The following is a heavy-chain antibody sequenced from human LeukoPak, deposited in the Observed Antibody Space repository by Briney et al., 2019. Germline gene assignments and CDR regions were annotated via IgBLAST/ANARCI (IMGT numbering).Heavy chain of an antibody. D-gene: IGHD4-17*01. CDR3: ARSDRDYGDYGAY. V-gene: IGHV1-2*02. CDR1: GYTFSDYY. CDR2: INPNGGGA. Sequence: ASVRVSCKASGYTFSDYYIHWVRQAPGQGLEWMGWINPNGGGANYAQKFQGRVTMTRDTSISTAYMELSRLTSDDTAVYSCARSDRDYGDYGAYWGQGTLVTVSS. J-gene: IGHJ4*02.